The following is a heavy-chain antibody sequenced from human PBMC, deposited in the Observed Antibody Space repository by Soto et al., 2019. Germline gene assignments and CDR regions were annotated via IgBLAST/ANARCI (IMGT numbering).Heavy chain of an antibody. Sequence: QVQLVQSGAEVKKPGASVKVSCQASGYTFTSYGISWVRQAPGQGLEWMGWISAYHGNTNYAQKLQGRVTMTTDTSTSTAYMELRRLRSDHTAEYYFASDSPAPRKWGDGALVTVSS. V-gene: IGHV1-18*01. CDR1: GYTFTSYG. J-gene: IGHJ4*01. CDR2: ISAYHGNT. CDR3: ASDSPAPRK.